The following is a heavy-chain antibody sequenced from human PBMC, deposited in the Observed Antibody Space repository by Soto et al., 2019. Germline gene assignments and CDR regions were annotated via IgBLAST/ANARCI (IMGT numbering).Heavy chain of an antibody. V-gene: IGHV3-33*01. CDR1: GFTFSSYG. Sequence: QVQLVESGGGVVQPGRSLRLSCAASGFTFSSYGMHWVRQAPGKGLEWVAVIWYDGSNKYYADTVKGRFTISRDNSKNTLYLQMSSLRAEDTAVYYCARAGRSSAFDYWGQGTLVTVSS. CDR2: IWYDGSNK. D-gene: IGHD6-6*01. CDR3: ARAGRSSAFDY. J-gene: IGHJ4*02.